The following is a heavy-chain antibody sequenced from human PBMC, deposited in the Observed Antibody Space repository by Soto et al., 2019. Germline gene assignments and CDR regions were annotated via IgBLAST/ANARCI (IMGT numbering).Heavy chain of an antibody. D-gene: IGHD1-26*01. V-gene: IGHV3-48*01. CDR3: VRDHLWAFDY. J-gene: IGHJ4*02. Sequence: EVLLVESGGGLVQPGGSLRLSCAASGFIFSDYTMNWVRQAPGKGLEWISFIRRTTNTISYAESVEGRFTISTDNAKSSLYLQMDSLRVEDTAVYYCVRDHLWAFDYWGQGVVVTVSS. CDR2: IRRTTNTI. CDR1: GFIFSDYT.